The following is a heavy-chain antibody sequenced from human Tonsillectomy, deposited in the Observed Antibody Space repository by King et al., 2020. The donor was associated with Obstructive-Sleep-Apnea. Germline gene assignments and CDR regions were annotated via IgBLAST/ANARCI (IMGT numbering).Heavy chain of an antibody. CDR1: GFAGNGDT. V-gene: IGHV3-48*01. Sequence: GKRGEAGGGVVQTGGVMRHVGGDEGFAGNGDTMMGVRKGRGKGREGSGYMRRSADSIYYGDSVKGRFTVSRDNAKNSLFLQMNSLRVEDTAVYYCARDGGRSYDNDYWGQGTLVTLSS. CDR3: ARDGGRSYDNDY. CDR2: MRRSADSI. J-gene: IGHJ4*02. D-gene: IGHD3-10*01.